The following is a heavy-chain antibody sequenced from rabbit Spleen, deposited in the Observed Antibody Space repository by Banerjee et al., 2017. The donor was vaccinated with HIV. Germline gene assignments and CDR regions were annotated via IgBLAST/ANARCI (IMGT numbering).Heavy chain of an antibody. V-gene: IGHV1S40*01. D-gene: IGHD8-1*01. CDR2: IYTGNTAT. CDR3: ARDAGSSFSSYGMDL. J-gene: IGHJ6*01. CDR1: GFDFNNNYY. Sequence: QSLEESGGDLVKPGASLTLTCTASGFDFNNNYYICWVRQAPGKGLEWIGCIYTGNTATYYASWAKGRFTISKTSSTTVTLQMTSLTAADTATYFCARDAGSSFSSYGMDLWGPGTLVTVS.